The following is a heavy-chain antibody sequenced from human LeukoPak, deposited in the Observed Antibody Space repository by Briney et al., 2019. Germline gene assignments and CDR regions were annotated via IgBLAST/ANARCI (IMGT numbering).Heavy chain of an antibody. CDR1: GGSISSSSYY. CDR2: IYYSGIT. CDR3: AREVGATHY. D-gene: IGHD1-26*01. J-gene: IGHJ4*02. Sequence: PSETLSLTCTVSGGSISSSSYYWSWIRQPPGKGLEWIGYIYYSGITNYNPSLKNRVTISVDTSKNQFSLELSSVTAADTAVYYCAREVGATHYWGQGALVTVPS. V-gene: IGHV4-61*01.